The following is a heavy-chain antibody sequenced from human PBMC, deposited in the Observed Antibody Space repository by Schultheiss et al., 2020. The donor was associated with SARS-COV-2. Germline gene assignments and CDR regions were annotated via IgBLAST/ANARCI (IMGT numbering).Heavy chain of an antibody. D-gene: IGHD3-22*01. V-gene: IGHV3-21*01. CDR2: ISSSSSYI. CDR1: GFTFSSYS. J-gene: IGHJ6*03. Sequence: GGSLRLSCAASGFTFSSYSMNWVRQAPGKGLEWVSSISSSSSYIYYADSVKGRFTISRDNAKNSLYLQMNSLRAEDTAVYYCASLTTAEGYYYYMDVWGKGTTVTVSS. CDR3: ASLTTAEGYYYYMDV.